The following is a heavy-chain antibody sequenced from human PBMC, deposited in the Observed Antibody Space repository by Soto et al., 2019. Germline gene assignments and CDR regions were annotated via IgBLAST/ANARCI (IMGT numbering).Heavy chain of an antibody. CDR2: IYHSGST. D-gene: IGHD6-19*01. Sequence: QLQLQESGSGLVKPSQTLSLTCAVSGGSISSGGYSWSWIRQPPGKGLEWIGYIYHSGSTYYNPSLKSRVTISVDRSKNQFSLKLSSVTAADTAVYYCARENHSSGWIDRDFWYFDLWGRGTLVTVSS. CDR3: ARENHSSGWIDRDFWYFDL. CDR1: GGSISSGGYS. V-gene: IGHV4-30-2*01. J-gene: IGHJ2*01.